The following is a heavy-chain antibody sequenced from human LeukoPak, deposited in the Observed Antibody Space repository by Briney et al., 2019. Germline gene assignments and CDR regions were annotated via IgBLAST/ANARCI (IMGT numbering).Heavy chain of an antibody. CDR3: ARGFPPRKWELDY. Sequence: AASVTVSCKASGGTFSSYAISWVRQAPGQGLEWMGGIIPIFGTANYAQKFQGRVTMTRDTSTSTVYMELSSLRSEDTAVYYCARGFPPRKWELDYWGQGTLVTVSS. CDR2: IIPIFGTA. D-gene: IGHD1-26*01. V-gene: IGHV1-69*05. J-gene: IGHJ4*02. CDR1: GGTFSSYA.